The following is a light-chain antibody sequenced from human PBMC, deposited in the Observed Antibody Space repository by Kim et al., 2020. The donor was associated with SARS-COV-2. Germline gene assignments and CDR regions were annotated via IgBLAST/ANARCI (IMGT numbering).Light chain of an antibody. Sequence: AAVGDRVSITCRASQSVTSWLAWYQQRPGKAPKLLIYKASSLESGVPSRFSGMASGTEFTLTISSLQPDEFATYYCQQYISYSGTFDQGTKVGIK. CDR3: QQYISYSGT. V-gene: IGKV1-5*03. CDR2: KAS. CDR1: QSVTSW. J-gene: IGKJ1*01.